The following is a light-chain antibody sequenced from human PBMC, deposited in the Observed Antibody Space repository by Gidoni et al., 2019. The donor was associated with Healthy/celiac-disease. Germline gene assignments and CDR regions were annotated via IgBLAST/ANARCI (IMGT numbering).Light chain of an antibody. V-gene: IGKV3-20*01. CDR1: QSVSSSY. Sequence: EIVSTHSPAPLSLSPGERATLSCRASQSVSSSYLAWYQQKPGQAPRLLIYGASSRATGIPDRFSGSGSGTDFTLTISRLEPEDFAVYYCQQYGSSPLLTFGGGTKVEIK. CDR2: GAS. J-gene: IGKJ4*01. CDR3: QQYGSSPLLT.